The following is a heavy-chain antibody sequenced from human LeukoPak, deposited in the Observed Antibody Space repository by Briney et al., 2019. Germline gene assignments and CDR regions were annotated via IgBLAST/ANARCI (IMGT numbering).Heavy chain of an antibody. Sequence: ASVKVSCKAFGYTFTSYAMNWVRQAPGQGLEWMGWINTNTGNPTYAQGFTGRFGFSLDTSVSTAYLQISSLKAEDTAVYYCARDLDGGDYSPEWYGMDVWGQGTTVTVSS. D-gene: IGHD2-21*02. CDR2: INTNTGNP. CDR3: ARDLDGGDYSPEWYGMDV. V-gene: IGHV7-4-1*02. CDR1: GYTFTSYA. J-gene: IGHJ6*02.